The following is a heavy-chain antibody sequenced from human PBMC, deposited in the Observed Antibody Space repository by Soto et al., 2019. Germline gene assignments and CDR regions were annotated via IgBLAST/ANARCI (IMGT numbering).Heavy chain of an antibody. Sequence: QVQLVESGGGVVQPGRSLRLSCAASGFTFSSYGMHWVRQAPGKGLEWVAVISYDGSNKYYADSVKGRFTISRDNSKNTLYLQMNRLRAEDTAVYYCAKDPWLPLDYWGQGTLVTVSS. CDR1: GFTFSSYG. V-gene: IGHV3-30*18. CDR2: ISYDGSNK. J-gene: IGHJ4*02. D-gene: IGHD6-19*01. CDR3: AKDPWLPLDY.